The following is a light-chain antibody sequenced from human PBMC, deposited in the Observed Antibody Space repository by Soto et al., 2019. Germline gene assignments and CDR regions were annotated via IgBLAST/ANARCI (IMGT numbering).Light chain of an antibody. Sequence: EIVLTQSPGTLSLSPGERATLSCRASQSVSSSDLAWYQQKPGQAPRLLIYGASSMATGIPDRFSGSGSGTDFTLTISSLEPEDFAVYYCQQYDRSPLTFGGGTKVEIK. J-gene: IGKJ4*01. CDR2: GAS. CDR1: QSVSSSD. V-gene: IGKV3-20*01. CDR3: QQYDRSPLT.